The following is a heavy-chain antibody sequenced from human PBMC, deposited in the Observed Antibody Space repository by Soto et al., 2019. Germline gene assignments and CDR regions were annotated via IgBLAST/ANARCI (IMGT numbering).Heavy chain of an antibody. J-gene: IGHJ4*02. D-gene: IGHD3-16*01. Sequence: SVKVSCKASGGTFSSYAISWVRQAPGQGLEWMGGIIPIFGTANYAQKFQGRVTITADESTSTAYMELSSLRSEDTAVYYFARRIYDYVWGSLSFALDYWGQGTLVTVSS. CDR3: ARRIYDYVWGSLSFALDY. CDR1: GGTFSSYA. CDR2: IIPIFGTA. V-gene: IGHV1-69*13.